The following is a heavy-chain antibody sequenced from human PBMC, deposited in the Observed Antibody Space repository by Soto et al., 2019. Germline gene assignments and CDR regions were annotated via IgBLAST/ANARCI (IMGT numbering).Heavy chain of an antibody. CDR1: GGSFSGYY. V-gene: IGHV4-34*01. CDR3: ARTVLRFLEWSLTRVGWFDP. D-gene: IGHD3-3*01. Sequence: SETLSRTCAVYGGSFSGYYWSWIRQPPGKGLEWIGEINHSGSTNYNPSLKSRVTISVDTSKNQFSLKLSSVTAADTAVYYCARTVLRFLEWSLTRVGWFDPWGQGTLVTVSS. J-gene: IGHJ5*02. CDR2: INHSGST.